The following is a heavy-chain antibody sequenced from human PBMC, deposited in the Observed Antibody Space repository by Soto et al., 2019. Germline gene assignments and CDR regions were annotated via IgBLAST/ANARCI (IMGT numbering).Heavy chain of an antibody. J-gene: IGHJ6*02. CDR2: IYWDDDK. Sequence: QITLKESGPTLVKPTQTLTLTCTFSGFSLSTSGVGVGWIRQPPGKALEWLALIYWDDDKRYSPSLKSRLTITKDTSKTQVVLTMTNMDPVDTATYYCAHSRPEAAAGTGFYYYGMDVWGQGTTVTVSS. V-gene: IGHV2-5*02. CDR1: GFSLSTSGVG. CDR3: AHSRPEAAAGTGFYYYGMDV. D-gene: IGHD6-13*01.